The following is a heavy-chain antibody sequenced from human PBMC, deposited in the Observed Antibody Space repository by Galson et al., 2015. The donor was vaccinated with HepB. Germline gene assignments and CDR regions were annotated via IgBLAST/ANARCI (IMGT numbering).Heavy chain of an antibody. D-gene: IGHD5-12*01. CDR2: IIPIFGTA. CDR3: ARGRIVATISDYYYYMDV. V-gene: IGHV1-69*13. Sequence: SVKVSCKASGGTFSSYAISWVRQAPGQGLEWMGGIIPIFGTANYAQKFQGRVTITADESKSTAYMELSSLRSEDTAVYYCARGRIVATISDYYYYMDVWGKGTTVTVSS. J-gene: IGHJ6*03. CDR1: GGTFSSYA.